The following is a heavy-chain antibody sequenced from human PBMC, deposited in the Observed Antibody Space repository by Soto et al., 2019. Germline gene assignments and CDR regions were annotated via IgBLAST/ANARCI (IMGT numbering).Heavy chain of an antibody. CDR1: GFSLSSYG. J-gene: IGHJ6*02. Sequence: GGSLRLSCAASGFSLSSYGFHWVRQAPGKGLEWVAVISYDANTEYYIDSVKGRCTISRDNSKNTVYLHMSSLRADDTAVYYCARESDQPRGDNYYGMDVWGQGTTVTVSS. CDR2: ISYDANTE. CDR3: ARESDQPRGDNYYGMDV. D-gene: IGHD6-25*01. V-gene: IGHV3-30*03.